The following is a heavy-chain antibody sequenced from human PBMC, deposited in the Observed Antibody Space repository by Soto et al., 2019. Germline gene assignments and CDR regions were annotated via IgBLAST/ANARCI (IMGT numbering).Heavy chain of an antibody. D-gene: IGHD5-18*01. CDR1: GYTFTGYY. CDR3: ARAGMQLWLLIGWCDP. Sequence: QVQLVQSGAEVKKPGASVKVSCKASGYTFTGYYMHWVRQAPGQGLEWMGWINPNSGGTNYAQKFQGRLTMTRDTSISTAYMELRRLRSDDTAVYYCARAGMQLWLLIGWCDPWGQGTLVTVSS. J-gene: IGHJ5*02. V-gene: IGHV1-2*02. CDR2: INPNSGGT.